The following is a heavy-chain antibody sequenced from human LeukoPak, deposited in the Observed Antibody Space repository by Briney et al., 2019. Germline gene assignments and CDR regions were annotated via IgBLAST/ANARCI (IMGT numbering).Heavy chain of an antibody. Sequence: GGSLRLSGAASGFTSTSYGMHWVRQAPGKGLEWVAVIWSDGSKTYYVDSVKGRFTISRDYSKNTLYLQMSSLRAEDTAVYYCARAGASNEFDYWGQGTLVTVSS. V-gene: IGHV3-33*01. CDR1: GFTSTSYG. J-gene: IGHJ4*02. D-gene: IGHD2-8*01. CDR3: ARAGASNEFDY. CDR2: IWSDGSKT.